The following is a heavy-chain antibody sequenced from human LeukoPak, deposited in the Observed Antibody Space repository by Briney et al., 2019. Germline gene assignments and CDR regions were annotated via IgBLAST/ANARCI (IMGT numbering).Heavy chain of an antibody. CDR1: GGSISSYY. Sequence: SETLSLTCTVSGGSISSYYWSWIRQPPGKGLEWIGYIYYRGSTSYNPSLKSRVTISVDTSKNHFALKLSSVTAADTAMSFCARVPYYYDSSGAFDVWGLGTMVSVSS. V-gene: IGHV4-59*01. J-gene: IGHJ3*01. CDR2: IYYRGST. CDR3: ARVPYYYDSSGAFDV. D-gene: IGHD3-22*01.